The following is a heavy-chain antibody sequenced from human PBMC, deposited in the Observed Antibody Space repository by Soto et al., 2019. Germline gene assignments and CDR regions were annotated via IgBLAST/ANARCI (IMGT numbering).Heavy chain of an antibody. CDR3: VRTFAADGKGYGMEV. J-gene: IGHJ6*02. Sequence: GDALNISCKFAGYIFTSDFSSGVRHMPGKFLEWMGSIDPIDSYTNYIPSFEGHVTISADKSISTAYMQWSSLKASDTAMYYCVRTFAADGKGYGMEVWGQGTTVTVYS. D-gene: IGHD6-13*01. CDR2: IDPIDSYT. V-gene: IGHV5-10-1*01. CDR1: GYIFTSDF.